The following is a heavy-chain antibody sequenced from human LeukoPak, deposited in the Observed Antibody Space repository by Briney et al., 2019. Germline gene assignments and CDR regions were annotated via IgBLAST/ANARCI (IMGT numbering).Heavy chain of an antibody. CDR1: GFTFSSYA. CDR3: AKERGSLPAGQNRFDY. CDR2: ISGGGDNT. V-gene: IGHV3-23*01. D-gene: IGHD2-2*01. Sequence: GGSLRLSCAASGFTFSSYAVSWVRQAPGKGLEGVSAISGGGDNTYYADSVKGRFTISRDNSKNTLYLHMNSLRAEDTAVYYCAKERGSLPAGQNRFDYWGQGTLVTVSS. J-gene: IGHJ4*02.